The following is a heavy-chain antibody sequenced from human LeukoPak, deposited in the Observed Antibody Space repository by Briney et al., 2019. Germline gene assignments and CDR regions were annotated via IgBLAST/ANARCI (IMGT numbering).Heavy chain of an antibody. J-gene: IGHJ4*02. D-gene: IGHD2-2*01. CDR1: GGSISSYY. CDR3: ARAPAGDYFDY. Sequence: PSKTLSLTCTVSGGSISSYYWSWIRQPPGKGLEWIGYINYSGSTKHNPSLKSRVTISVDTSKNQFSLKLSSVTAADTAVYFCARAPAGDYFDYWGQGTLVTVSS. V-gene: IGHV4-59*01. CDR2: INYSGST.